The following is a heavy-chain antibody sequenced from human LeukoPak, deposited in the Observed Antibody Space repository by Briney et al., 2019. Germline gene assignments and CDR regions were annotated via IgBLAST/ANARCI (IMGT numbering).Heavy chain of an antibody. J-gene: IGHJ4*02. D-gene: IGHD4-17*01. CDR3: ARDRDGDYAYFDY. CDR2: ISYDGSKK. CDR1: GFTFSSFG. V-gene: IGHV3-30*03. Sequence: GRSLRLSCAASGFTFSSFGMHWVRRAPGKGLEWVAVISYDGSKKYYADSVKGRFTISRDNSKNTLYLQMNSLRAEDTAVYYCARDRDGDYAYFDYWGQGTLVTVSS.